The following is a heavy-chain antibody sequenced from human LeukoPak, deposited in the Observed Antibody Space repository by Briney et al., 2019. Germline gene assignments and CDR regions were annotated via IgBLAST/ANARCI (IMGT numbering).Heavy chain of an antibody. J-gene: IGHJ4*02. CDR2: ISGSGGST. CDR3: AKDSPYCGGDCYSYDY. D-gene: IGHD2-21*02. V-gene: IGHV3-23*01. Sequence: PGGSLRLSCAAPGFTFSSYAMSWVRQAPGKGLEWVSAISGSGGSTYYADSVKGRFTISRDNSKNTLYLQMNSLRAEDTAVYYCAKDSPYCGGDCYSYDYWGQGTLVTVSS. CDR1: GFTFSSYA.